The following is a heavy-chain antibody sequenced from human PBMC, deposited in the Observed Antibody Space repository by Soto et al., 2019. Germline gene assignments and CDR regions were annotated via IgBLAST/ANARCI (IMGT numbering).Heavy chain of an antibody. CDR1: GGSISAFL. CDR3: ARSPSTSSIGTFDF. Sequence: QVQLQESGPGLVKPSETLSLTCTVSGGSISAFLWNWIRQPAGKGLEWIGRIYRSGHTNYNPSLESRVTRSIDPSKNQFSLTLGSMTAADTAVYYCARSPSTSSIGTFDFWGRGTMVTVSS. D-gene: IGHD2-2*01. CDR2: IYRSGHT. V-gene: IGHV4-4*07. J-gene: IGHJ3*01.